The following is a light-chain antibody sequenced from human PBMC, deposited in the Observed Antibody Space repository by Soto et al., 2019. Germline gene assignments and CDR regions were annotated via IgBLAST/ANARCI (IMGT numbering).Light chain of an antibody. CDR3: QQSYNTPLT. CDR1: QNIATY. V-gene: IGKV1-39*01. J-gene: IGKJ4*01. CDR2: TAS. Sequence: DIQMTQSPSSLSASVVDRVTITCLASQNIATYLNWYQQTPGKAPKLLIYTASTLQSGVPSRFSGSGSGTDFTLTISSLQPEDFATFYCQQSYNTPLTFGGGTKVDIK.